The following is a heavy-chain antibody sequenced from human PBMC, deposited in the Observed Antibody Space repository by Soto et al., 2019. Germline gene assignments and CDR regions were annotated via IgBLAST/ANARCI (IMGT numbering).Heavy chain of an antibody. J-gene: IGHJ6*02. D-gene: IGHD4-17*01. CDR3: ARRGDYTSDYYYYYGMDG. Sequence: QVQLVQSGAEVKKPGSSVKVSCKASGGTFSSYAISWVRQAPGQGLEWMGGIIPIFGTANYAQKFQGRVTITADESTSTAYMELSSLRSEDTAVYYCARRGDYTSDYYYYYGMDGWGQGTTVTVSS. CDR2: IIPIFGTA. CDR1: GGTFSSYA. V-gene: IGHV1-69*12.